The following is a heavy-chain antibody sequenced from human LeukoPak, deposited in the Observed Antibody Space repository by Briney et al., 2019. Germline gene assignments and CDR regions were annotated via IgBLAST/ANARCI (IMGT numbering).Heavy chain of an antibody. D-gene: IGHD3-22*01. CDR1: GFTFSSYA. CDR3: AKDSTRTYYCDSSGYHDY. CDR2: ISGSGGST. J-gene: IGHJ4*02. Sequence: GGSLRLSCAASGFTFSSYAMSWVRQAPGKGLEWVSAISGSGGSTYYADSVKGRFTISRDNSKNTLYLQMNSLRAEDTAVYYCAKDSTRTYYCDSSGYHDYWGQGTLVTVSS. V-gene: IGHV3-23*01.